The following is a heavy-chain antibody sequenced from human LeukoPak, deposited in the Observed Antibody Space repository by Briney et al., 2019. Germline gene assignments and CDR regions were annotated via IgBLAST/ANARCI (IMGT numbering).Heavy chain of an antibody. CDR1: GFTVSSNY. D-gene: IGHD3-10*01. V-gene: IGHV3-66*01. CDR2: IYSGGST. J-gene: IGHJ6*02. Sequence: GGSLRLSCAASGFTVSSNYMSWVRQAPGKGLEWFSVIYSGGSTYYADSVKGRFTISRDSSKNTLYLQMNSLRAEDTAVYYCARDQHSSGSGSYYKIWYYYGMDVWGQGTTVTVSS. CDR3: ARDQHSSGSGSYYKIWYYYGMDV.